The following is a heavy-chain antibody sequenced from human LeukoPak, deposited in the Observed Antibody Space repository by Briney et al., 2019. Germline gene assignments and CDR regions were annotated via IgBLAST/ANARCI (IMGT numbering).Heavy chain of an antibody. CDR1: GDSVSSDNYY. V-gene: IGHV4-61*01. D-gene: IGHD2-21*02. J-gene: IGHJ3*02. CDR3: ARDVVLTSSPDAFDI. Sequence: PSETLSLTCTVSGDSVSSDNYYWSWIRQPPGKGLEWIAYIDYSGATKFNPSLKSRVTITLDTSKNQFSLKLSSVTAADTAVYYCARDVVLTSSPDAFDIWGQGTMVTVSS. CDR2: IDYSGAT.